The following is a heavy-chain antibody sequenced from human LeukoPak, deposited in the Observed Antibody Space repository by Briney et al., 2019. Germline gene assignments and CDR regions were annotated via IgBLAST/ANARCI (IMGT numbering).Heavy chain of an antibody. CDR1: GFTFSSYW. Sequence: PGGSLRLSCAASGFTFSSYWMSWVRQAPGKGLEWVAIIKQDGSEKYYVDSVKGRFTISRDNAKNSLYLQMNSLRAEDTAVYYCARDPRKYSSSWYGDYWGQGTLVTVSS. D-gene: IGHD6-13*01. V-gene: IGHV3-7*01. CDR3: ARDPRKYSSSWYGDY. CDR2: IKQDGSEK. J-gene: IGHJ4*02.